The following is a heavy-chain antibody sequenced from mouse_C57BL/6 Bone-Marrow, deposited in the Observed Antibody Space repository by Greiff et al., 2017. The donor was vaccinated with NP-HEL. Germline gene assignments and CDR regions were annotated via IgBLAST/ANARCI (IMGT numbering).Heavy chain of an antibody. CDR2: IRSKSSNYAT. CDR1: GFTFNTYA. CDR3: VREGVFITTVTLYYFDY. J-gene: IGHJ2*01. D-gene: IGHD1-1*01. Sequence: EVMLVESGGGLVQPKGSLKLSCAASGFTFNTYAMHWVRQAPGKGLEWVARIRSKSSNYATYYADSVKDRFTISRDDSQSMLYLQMNNLKTEDTAMYYCVREGVFITTVTLYYFDYWGQGTTLTVSS. V-gene: IGHV10-3*01.